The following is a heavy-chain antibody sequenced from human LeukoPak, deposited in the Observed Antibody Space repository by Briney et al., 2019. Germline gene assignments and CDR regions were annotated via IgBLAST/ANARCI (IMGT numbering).Heavy chain of an antibody. J-gene: IGHJ6*02. Sequence: GASLRLSCAASGFTFSSYSMNWVRQAPGKGLEWVSSISSSSSYIYYADSVKGRFTISRDNAKNSLFLQMNSLRAEDTAVYYCAKDPLYYGSGSYYNRNYYYYYGMDVWGQGTTVTVSS. CDR1: GFTFSSYS. CDR2: ISSSSSYI. CDR3: AKDPLYYGSGSYYNRNYYYYYGMDV. V-gene: IGHV3-21*01. D-gene: IGHD3-10*01.